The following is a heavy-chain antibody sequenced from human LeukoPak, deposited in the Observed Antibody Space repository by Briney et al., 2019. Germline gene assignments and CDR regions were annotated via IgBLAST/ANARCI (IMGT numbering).Heavy chain of an antibody. CDR2: ISSSGSTI. D-gene: IGHD5-24*01. J-gene: IGHJ6*02. V-gene: IGHV3-48*03. CDR3: ARVKSVKRMATMVYYYYYGMDV. Sequence: PGGSLRLSCAASGFTFSSYEMNWVRQAPGKGLEWVSYISSSGSTIYYADSVKGRFTISRDNAKNSLYLQMNSPRAEDTAVYYCARVKSVKRMATMVYYYYYGMDVWGQGTTVTVSS. CDR1: GFTFSSYE.